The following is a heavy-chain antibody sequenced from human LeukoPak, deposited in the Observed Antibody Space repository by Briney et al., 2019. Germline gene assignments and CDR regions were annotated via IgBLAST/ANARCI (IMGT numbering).Heavy chain of an antibody. Sequence: PGGSLRLSCTASGFSFSSYGMSWVRQAPGKGLEWVSSIIGGGSSTYYADSVKGRFTISRDNSKNTLYLQMNSLRAEDTAVYYCARVDDLDAFDIWGQGTMVTVSS. V-gene: IGHV3-23*01. D-gene: IGHD2-2*03. CDR2: IIGGGSST. CDR3: ARVDDLDAFDI. J-gene: IGHJ3*02. CDR1: GFSFSSYG.